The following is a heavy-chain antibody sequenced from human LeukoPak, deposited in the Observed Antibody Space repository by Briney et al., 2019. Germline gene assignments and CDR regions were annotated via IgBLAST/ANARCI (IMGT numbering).Heavy chain of an antibody. CDR1: GFTVSSNY. CDR2: IYSGGST. V-gene: IGHV3-53*01. J-gene: IGHJ4*02. CDR3: ARALPDSSGYYYGLDY. D-gene: IGHD3-22*01. Sequence: GGSLRLSCAASGFTVSSNYMSCVRQAPGKGLEWVSVIYSGGSTYYADSVKGRFTISRDNSKNTLYLQMNSLRAEDTAVYYCARALPDSSGYYYGLDYWGQGTLVTVSS.